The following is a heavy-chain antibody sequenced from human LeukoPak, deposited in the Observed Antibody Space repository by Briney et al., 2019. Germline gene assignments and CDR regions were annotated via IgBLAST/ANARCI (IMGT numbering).Heavy chain of an antibody. Sequence: GRSLRLSCAAPGFTFSSYGMHWVRQAPGKGLEWVAVISYDGSNKYYADSVKGRFTISRDNSKNTLYLQMNSLRAEDTAVYYCAKEKSGIPRDWGQGTLVTVSS. D-gene: IGHD1-26*01. V-gene: IGHV3-30*18. CDR1: GFTFSSYG. J-gene: IGHJ4*02. CDR2: ISYDGSNK. CDR3: AKEKSGIPRD.